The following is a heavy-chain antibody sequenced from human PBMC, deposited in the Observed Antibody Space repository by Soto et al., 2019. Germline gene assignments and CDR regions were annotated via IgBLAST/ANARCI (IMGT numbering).Heavy chain of an antibody. J-gene: IGHJ6*02. CDR2: VSGDGRYT. V-gene: IGHV3-74*01. Sequence: EVQLVESGGGSVQPGGSLRLSCAASGFTFSRHWIHWVRQAPGKEPWCVSRVSGDGRYTDYADSVKGRFTVSRDNAESTLYLQMNSMRAEDTAVYYCVRGTTDWRGMDVWGQGTTVTVS. D-gene: IGHD3-9*01. CDR1: GFTFSRHW. CDR3: VRGTTDWRGMDV.